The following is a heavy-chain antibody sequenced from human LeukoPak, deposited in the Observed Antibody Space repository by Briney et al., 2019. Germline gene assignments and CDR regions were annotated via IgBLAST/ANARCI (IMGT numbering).Heavy chain of an antibody. Sequence: GGSLRLSCAASGFTFSSYGMHWVRQAPGKGLEWVAVISYDGSNKYYADSVKGRFTISRDNSKNTLYLQMNSLRAEDTAVYYCAKDRYSGSYGRSYRGEYYFDYWGQGTLVTVSS. CDR1: GFTFSSYG. CDR2: ISYDGSNK. V-gene: IGHV3-30*18. D-gene: IGHD1-26*01. J-gene: IGHJ4*02. CDR3: AKDRYSGSYGRSYRGEYYFDY.